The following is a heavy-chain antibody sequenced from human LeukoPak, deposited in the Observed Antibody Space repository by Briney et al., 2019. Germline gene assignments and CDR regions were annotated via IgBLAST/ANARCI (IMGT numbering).Heavy chain of an antibody. V-gene: IGHV3-23*01. D-gene: IGHD2-21*01. CDR3: ATYPIADHDAFDI. CDR2: ISGSGGST. J-gene: IGHJ3*02. CDR1: GFTFSSYA. Sequence: GGSLRLSCAASGFTFSSYAMSWVRQAPGKGLEWVSAISGSGGSTYYADSVKGRFTISRDNSKNTLYLQMNSLRAEDTAVYYCATYPIADHDAFDIWGQGTMVTVSS.